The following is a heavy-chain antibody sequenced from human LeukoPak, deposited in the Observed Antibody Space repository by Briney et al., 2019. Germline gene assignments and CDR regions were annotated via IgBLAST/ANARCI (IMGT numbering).Heavy chain of an antibody. V-gene: IGHV3-30*03. D-gene: IGHD3-10*01. CDR1: GFTFSSYG. CDR2: ISYDGSNK. J-gene: IGHJ4*02. Sequence: GGSLRLSCAASGFTFSSYGMHWVRQAPGKGLEWVAVISYDGSNKYYADSVKGRFTISRDNSKNTLYLQMNSLRAEDTAMYFCVRDVGAVRGEVYFDYWGQGTLVTVSS. CDR3: VRDVGAVRGEVYFDY.